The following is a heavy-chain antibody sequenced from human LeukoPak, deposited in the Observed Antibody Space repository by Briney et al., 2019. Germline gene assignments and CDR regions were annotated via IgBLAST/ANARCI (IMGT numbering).Heavy chain of an antibody. D-gene: IGHD3-10*01. CDR1: GGSISSYY. Sequence: PSETLSLTCTVSGGSISSYYWSWIRQPAGKGLEWIGRIYTSGITNYNPSLKSRVTMSVDTSKNQFSLKLSSVTAADTAVYYCAREGYYYGSGSYWVEYYYYYMDVWGKGTTVTVSS. CDR2: IYTSGIT. V-gene: IGHV4-4*07. J-gene: IGHJ6*03. CDR3: AREGYYYGSGSYWVEYYYYYMDV.